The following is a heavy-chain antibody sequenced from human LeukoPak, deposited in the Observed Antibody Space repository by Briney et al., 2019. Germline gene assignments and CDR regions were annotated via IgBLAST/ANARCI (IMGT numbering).Heavy chain of an antibody. CDR3: AGDRNSDWYSPLDY. CDR2: ITATGDTA. Sequence: PGGSLRLSCAASGFTFSSYAMSWIRQAPGKGLEWVAIITATGDTAYYADSVKGRFTISRDNSRNTVHMQMDSLRAEDTAIYYCAGDRNSDWYSPLDYWGQGSQVTVSP. CDR1: GFTFSSYA. J-gene: IGHJ4*02. V-gene: IGHV3-23*01. D-gene: IGHD6-19*01.